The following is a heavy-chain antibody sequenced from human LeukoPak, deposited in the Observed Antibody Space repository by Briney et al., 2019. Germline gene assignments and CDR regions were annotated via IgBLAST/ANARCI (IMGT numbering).Heavy chain of an antibody. J-gene: IGHJ5*02. CDR1: GGSISSYY. Sequence: SETLSLTYTVSGGSISSYYWSWIRRPAGKGLEWIGRIYTSGSTNYNPSLKSRVTMSVDTSKNQFSLKLSCVTAADTAVYYCARFFYNWFDPWGQGTLVTVSS. CDR3: ARFFYNWFDP. CDR2: IYTSGST. V-gene: IGHV4-4*07.